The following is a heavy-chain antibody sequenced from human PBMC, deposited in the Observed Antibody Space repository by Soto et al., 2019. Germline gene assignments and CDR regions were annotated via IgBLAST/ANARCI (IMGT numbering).Heavy chain of an antibody. J-gene: IGHJ4*02. D-gene: IGHD5-12*01. CDR1: GGSISRGGYS. V-gene: IGHV4-30-2*01. CDR3: ASAKSTTTPNFGY. Sequence: QLQLQESGSGLVKPSQTLSLTCAVSGGSISRGGYSWSWMRQPPGKGLEWIGYIYHSGSTYYNPSLKSRVTISVARSKNQFSLKLSSVTVADTAVYYCASAKSTTTPNFGYWGQGTLVTVSS. CDR2: IYHSGST.